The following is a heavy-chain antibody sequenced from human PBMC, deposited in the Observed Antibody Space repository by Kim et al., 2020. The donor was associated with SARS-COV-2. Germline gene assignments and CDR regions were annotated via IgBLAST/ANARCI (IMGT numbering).Heavy chain of an antibody. Sequence: ASVKVFCKASGYTFKSYPIHWLRQAPGQRLEWMGWANAANDKTKYSQKFQGRVTITRDTSANTAYMELSSLTSEDTAVYYCARDMNPTVYDYWGQGTLVTVSS. J-gene: IGHJ4*02. D-gene: IGHD4-4*01. CDR3: ARDMNPTVYDY. V-gene: IGHV1-3*01. CDR2: ANAANDKT. CDR1: GYTFKSYP.